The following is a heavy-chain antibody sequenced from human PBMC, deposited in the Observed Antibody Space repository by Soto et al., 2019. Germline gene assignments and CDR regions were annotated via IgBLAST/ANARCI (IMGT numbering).Heavy chain of an antibody. D-gene: IGHD3-16*01. Sequence: QVQLLESGPTLVKPSEILFLTCSVSGDSLNNNWWTWIRQAPGTAPELVGYIYYKGDTRYNPSLESRVTISLDTPKNQISLELRSLSGADTAVYFCARGSLVYDSWGQGIRVTVSS. V-gene: IGHV4-59*01. CDR3: ARGSLVYDS. CDR2: IYYKGDT. CDR1: GDSLNNNW. J-gene: IGHJ4*02.